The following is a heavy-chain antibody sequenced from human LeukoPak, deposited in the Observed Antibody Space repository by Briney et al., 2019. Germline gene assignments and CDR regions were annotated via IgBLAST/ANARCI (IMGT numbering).Heavy chain of an antibody. V-gene: IGHV4-4*07. Sequence: NTSETLSLTCTVSGGSINNYYWNWIRQPAGKGLEWIGRIYSSGTTNYNPSLKSRVTISVDTSKNHFTLRLRSVTSADTAVYYCARESRREGYNTAYYYYYYMDVWGKGTTVTVSS. D-gene: IGHD5-24*01. CDR3: ARESRREGYNTAYYYYYYMDV. J-gene: IGHJ6*03. CDR1: GGSINNYY. CDR2: IYSSGTT.